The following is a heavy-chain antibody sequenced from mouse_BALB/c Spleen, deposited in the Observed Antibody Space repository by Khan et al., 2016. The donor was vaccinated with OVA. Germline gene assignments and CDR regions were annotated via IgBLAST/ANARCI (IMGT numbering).Heavy chain of an antibody. CDR3: ARAYYRNYREAMDY. V-gene: IGHV2-6-7*01. Sequence: QVQLKQSGPGLVAPSQSLSITCTVSGFSLTGYGVNWVRQPPGKGLDWLGMIWGDGSTEYNSALKSRLNLSKDNSKDQVFLKRNSLQTDDTASYYCARAYYRNYREAMDYWGQGTSGTVSS. CDR2: IWGDGST. D-gene: IGHD2-10*01. J-gene: IGHJ4*01. CDR1: GFSLTGYG.